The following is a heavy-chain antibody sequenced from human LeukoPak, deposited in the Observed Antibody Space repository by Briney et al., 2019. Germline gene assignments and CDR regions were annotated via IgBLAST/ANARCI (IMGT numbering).Heavy chain of an antibody. CDR3: ASMGITGIDAFDY. CDR1: GYTFTSYD. D-gene: IGHD1-20*01. V-gene: IGHV1-8*03. CDR2: MNPNSGNT. Sequence: ASVKVSCKASGYTFTSYDINWVRQAPGQGLEWMGWMNPNSGNTGYAQKFQGRVTITRNTSISTAYMELSSLRSEDTAVYYCASMGITGIDAFDYWGQGTLVTVSS. J-gene: IGHJ4*02.